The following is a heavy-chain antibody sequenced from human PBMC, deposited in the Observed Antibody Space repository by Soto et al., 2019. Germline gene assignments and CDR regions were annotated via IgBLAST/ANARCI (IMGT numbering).Heavy chain of an antibody. CDR2: INHSGST. CDR3: ARGMSYYDYIWGSSGDY. Sequence: QVQLQQWGAGLLKPSETLSLTCAVYGGSFSGYYWSWIRQPPGKGLEWIGEINHSGSTNYNPSLKSRVTISVDTSKNQFSLKLSSVTAADTAVYYCARGMSYYDYIWGSSGDYWGQGTLVTVSS. V-gene: IGHV4-34*01. D-gene: IGHD3-16*01. CDR1: GGSFSGYY. J-gene: IGHJ4*02.